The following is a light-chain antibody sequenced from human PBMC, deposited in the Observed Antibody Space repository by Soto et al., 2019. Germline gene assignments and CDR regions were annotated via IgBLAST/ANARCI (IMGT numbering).Light chain of an antibody. J-gene: IGLJ1*01. Sequence: QSVLTQPASVSGSPGQSITISCTGTSSDVGGYNYVSWHQQHPGKVPKLMIYDVSRRPSGVSNRFSGSKSGNAASLTISGLQAGDEADYYCSSYTSINTHVFGSGPKV. CDR1: SSDVGGYNY. CDR2: DVS. V-gene: IGLV2-14*01. CDR3: SSYTSINTHV.